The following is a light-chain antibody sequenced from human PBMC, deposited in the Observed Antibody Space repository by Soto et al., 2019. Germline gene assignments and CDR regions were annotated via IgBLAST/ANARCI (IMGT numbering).Light chain of an antibody. CDR1: SSNIGAGYD. Sequence: QSVLTQPPSVSGSPGQRVTLSCTRSSSNIGAGYDVHWYQQLPGTAPKLLISGNSNRPSGVPDRFSGSKSGTSASLAITGLQAEDEADYYCQSYDNSLSGWVFGGGTKLTVL. J-gene: IGLJ3*02. V-gene: IGLV1-40*01. CDR3: QSYDNSLSGWV. CDR2: GNS.